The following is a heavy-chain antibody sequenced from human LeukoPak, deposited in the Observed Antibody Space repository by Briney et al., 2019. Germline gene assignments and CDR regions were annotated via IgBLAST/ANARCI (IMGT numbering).Heavy chain of an antibody. Sequence: SVKVSCKASGGTFSSYAISWVRQAPGQGLEWMGRIIPILGIANYAQKFQGRVTITADKSTSTAYMELSSLRAEDTALYYCAGSYGTVGYFQHWGQGTLVTVSS. CDR3: AGSYGTVGYFQH. D-gene: IGHD5-18*01. CDR2: IIPILGIA. J-gene: IGHJ1*01. CDR1: GGTFSSYA. V-gene: IGHV1-69*04.